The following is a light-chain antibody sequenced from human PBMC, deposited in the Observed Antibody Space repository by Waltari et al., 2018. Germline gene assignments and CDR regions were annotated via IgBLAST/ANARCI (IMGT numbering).Light chain of an antibody. Sequence: QSALTQPASVSGSPGQSITIFCSGTSSDVGYYNLVSWYQQHPGKAPKVIIYEVTKRPSGVSNRLSGAKSGNAASVTISGLQAEDEAEYFCCSFAGSVTFVVFGGGTKVTVL. CDR3: CSFAGSVTFVV. CDR2: EVT. V-gene: IGLV2-23*02. J-gene: IGLJ2*01. CDR1: SSDVGYYNL.